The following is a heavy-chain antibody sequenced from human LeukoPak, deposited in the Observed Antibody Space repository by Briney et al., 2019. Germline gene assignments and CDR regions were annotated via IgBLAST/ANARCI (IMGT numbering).Heavy chain of an antibody. Sequence: GGSLRLSCAASGFSFSRYALNWVRQAPGKGLEWVSTICGSGADTFYAASVKGRFTISRDNSKNTLYLQMNSLRSEDRAVYFCARMVSSGCFNYWGQGGLVTVSS. V-gene: IGHV3-23*01. CDR3: ARMVSSGCFNY. J-gene: IGHJ4*02. CDR2: ICGSGADT. CDR1: GFSFSRYA. D-gene: IGHD6-19*01.